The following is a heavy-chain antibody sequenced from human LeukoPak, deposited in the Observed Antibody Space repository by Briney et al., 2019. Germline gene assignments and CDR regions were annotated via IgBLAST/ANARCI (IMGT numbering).Heavy chain of an antibody. V-gene: IGHV1-2*02. CDR1: GYSFADYY. CDR2: INPNSGGT. J-gene: IGHJ5*02. D-gene: IGHD2-21*01. Sequence: ASVKVSCKTSGYSFADYYMHWVRQAPGQGLEWMGWINPNSGGTSSAQKFQGRVTMTRDTSITTVYMEVSWLTSDDTAIYYCARADRLDGGPYLIGPWGQGTLVTVSS. CDR3: ARADRLDGGPYLIGP.